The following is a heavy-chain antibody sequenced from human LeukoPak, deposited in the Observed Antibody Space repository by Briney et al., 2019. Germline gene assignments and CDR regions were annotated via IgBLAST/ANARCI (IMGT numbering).Heavy chain of an antibody. Sequence: PGGSLRLSCAASGFTFSDYNMNWVCQAPGKGLEWVSYITNGGSTIHHADSVKGRFTISRDNAKKTLYLQMNSLRAEDTAVYYCARSIGLTGGGVDVWGQGTTVTVSS. J-gene: IGHJ6*02. D-gene: IGHD3-9*01. V-gene: IGHV3-11*01. CDR3: ARSIGLTGGGVDV. CDR1: GFTFSDYN. CDR2: ITNGGSTI.